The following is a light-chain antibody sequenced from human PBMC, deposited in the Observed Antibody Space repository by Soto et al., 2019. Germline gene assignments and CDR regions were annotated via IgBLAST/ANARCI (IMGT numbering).Light chain of an antibody. J-gene: IGKJ2*02. CDR1: QTISSW. CDR3: LQDHNYQWT. V-gene: IGKV1-6*01. Sequence: IQMTQSPSSLSASVGDRVTITCRASQTISSWLAWYQQKPGKAPKLLIYAASDSQTEVPSRFSGSGSGADFTLTISSLQPEDFATYYCLQDHNYQWTFGQGTKVDIK. CDR2: AAS.